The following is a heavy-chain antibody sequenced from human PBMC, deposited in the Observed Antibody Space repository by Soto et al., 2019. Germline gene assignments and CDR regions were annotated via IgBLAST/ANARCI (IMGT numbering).Heavy chain of an antibody. D-gene: IGHD3-3*01. J-gene: IGHJ4*02. V-gene: IGHV3-11*01. CDR1: GYTFSDYY. Sequence: QVQLVESGGDLVKPGGSLRLSCAASGYTFSDYYMSWIRQAPGKGLEWISYIDTSGTKIYYAASVKGRITITRDNAKNSLYLAMNSLRDEDTAVYYCASHYDMWSGYLSPVDYWGQGTLVTVSS. CDR2: IDTSGTKI. CDR3: ASHYDMWSGYLSPVDY.